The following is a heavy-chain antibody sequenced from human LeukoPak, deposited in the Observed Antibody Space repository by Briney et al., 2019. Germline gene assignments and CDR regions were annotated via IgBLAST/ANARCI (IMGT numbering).Heavy chain of an antibody. CDR2: INHSGST. CDR1: GGSFSGYY. CDR3: ARHRRNYYGTGGSPFDF. Sequence: SETPSLTCAVYGGSFSGYYWSWIRQPPGKGLEWIGEINHSGSTNYNPSLKSRVAISVDTSKNQFSLKVTSVTAADTAVYFCARHRRNYYGTGGSPFDFWGQGILVTVSS. V-gene: IGHV4-34*01. D-gene: IGHD3-10*01. J-gene: IGHJ4*02.